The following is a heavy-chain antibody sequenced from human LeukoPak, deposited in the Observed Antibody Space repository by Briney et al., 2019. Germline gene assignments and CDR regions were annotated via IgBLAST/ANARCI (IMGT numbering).Heavy chain of an antibody. D-gene: IGHD4-11*01. J-gene: IGHJ4*02. Sequence: SETLSLTCTVSDGSISSYYWTWIRQSPGKGLEWIGYIYYSGPTNYNPSLESRVSMSVDTSKDQFSLKLRSVTAADTAVYYCATFFTVTRSLEYWGQGILVTVSS. V-gene: IGHV4-59*13. CDR3: ATFFTVTRSLEY. CDR2: IYYSGPT. CDR1: DGSISSYY.